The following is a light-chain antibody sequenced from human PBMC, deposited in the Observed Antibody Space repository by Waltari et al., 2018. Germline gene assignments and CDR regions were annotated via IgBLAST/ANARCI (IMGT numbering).Light chain of an antibody. Sequence: QSALTQPASVSGSPGQSLTISCTGTSSDVGGYNDVSWYQQHPGKAPKLIIYDVSDRPSGVSNRFSGSKSGNTASLTISGLQAEDETDYYCSSYTSSSTRVVFGGGTKLTVL. V-gene: IGLV2-14*03. CDR2: DVS. CDR1: SSDVGGYND. J-gene: IGLJ2*01. CDR3: SSYTSSSTRVV.